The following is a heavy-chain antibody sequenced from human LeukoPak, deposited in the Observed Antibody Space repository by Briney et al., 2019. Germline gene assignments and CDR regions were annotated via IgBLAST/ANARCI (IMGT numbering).Heavy chain of an antibody. D-gene: IGHD1-26*01. CDR3: ARGSGSYYWFDY. V-gene: IGHV4-59*08. CDR1: GGSISSYY. CDR2: IYYSGST. J-gene: IGHJ4*02. Sequence: SETLSLTCTVSGGSISSYYWSWIRQPPGKGLEWIGYIYYSGSTNYNPSLKSRVTISVDTSKNQFSLKLSSVTAADTAVYYCARGSGSYYWFDYWGQGTLVTVSS.